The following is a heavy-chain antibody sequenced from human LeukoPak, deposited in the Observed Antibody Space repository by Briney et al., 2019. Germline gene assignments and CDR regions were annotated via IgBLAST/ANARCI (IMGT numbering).Heavy chain of an antibody. CDR3: ARAATVTKSLDY. CDR2: IYYSGST. D-gene: IGHD4-17*01. V-gene: IGHV4-30-4*01. CDR1: GGSISSGDYY. Sequence: SETLSLTCTVSGGSISSGDYYWSWIRQPPGKGLEWIGYIYYSGSTYYNPSLKSRVTISVDTSKNQFSLKLSSVTAADTAVYYCARAATVTKSLDYWGQGTLVTVSS. J-gene: IGHJ4*02.